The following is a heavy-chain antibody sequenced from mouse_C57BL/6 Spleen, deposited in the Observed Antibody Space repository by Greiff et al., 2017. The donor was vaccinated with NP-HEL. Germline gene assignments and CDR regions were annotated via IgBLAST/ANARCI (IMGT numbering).Heavy chain of an antibody. CDR2: ISDGGSYT. Sequence: EVKVVESGGGLVKPGGSLKLSCAASGFTFSSYAMSWVRQTPEKRLEWVATISDGGSYTYYPDNVKGRFTISRDNAKNNLYLQMSHLKSEDTAMYYCAREGDYDLYFDYWGQGTTLTVSS. V-gene: IGHV5-4*01. D-gene: IGHD2-4*01. CDR3: AREGDYDLYFDY. J-gene: IGHJ2*01. CDR1: GFTFSSYA.